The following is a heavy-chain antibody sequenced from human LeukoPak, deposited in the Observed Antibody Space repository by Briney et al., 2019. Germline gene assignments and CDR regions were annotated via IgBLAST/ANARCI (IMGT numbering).Heavy chain of an antibody. CDR2: IKQDGSEK. J-gene: IGHJ6*03. D-gene: IGHD6-13*01. Sequence: PGGSLRLSCAASGFTFIAYWMSWVRQAPGKGLEWVANIKQDGSEKYYVDSVKGRFTISRDNAKNSLYLKMNSLRAEDTAVYYCARAKAGSSWKGSWRKYYYMDVWGKGTTVTASS. CDR3: ARAKAGSSWKGSWRKYYYMDV. V-gene: IGHV3-7*01. CDR1: GFTFIAYW.